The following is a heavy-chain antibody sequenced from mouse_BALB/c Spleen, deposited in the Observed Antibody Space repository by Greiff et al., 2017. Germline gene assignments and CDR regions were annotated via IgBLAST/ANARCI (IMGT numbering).Heavy chain of an antibody. CDR2: IRSKSNNYAT. V-gene: IGHV10-1*02. D-gene: IGHD2-3*01. CDR1: GFTFNTYA. Sequence: DVKLVESGGGLVQPKGSLKLSCAASGFTFNTYAMNWVRQAPGKGLEWVARIRSKSNNYATYYADSVKDRFTISRDDSQSMLYLQMNNLKTEDTAMYYCVRQGWLLWYFDVWGAGTTVTVSS. CDR3: VRQGWLLWYFDV. J-gene: IGHJ1*01.